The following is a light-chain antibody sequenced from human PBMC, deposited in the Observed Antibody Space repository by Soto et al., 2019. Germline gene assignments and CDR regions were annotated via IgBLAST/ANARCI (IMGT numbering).Light chain of an antibody. J-gene: IGLJ1*01. V-gene: IGLV2-14*01. CDR1: SSDVGGYNY. Sequence: QSALTQPASVSGSPGQSITISCTGTSSDVGGYNYVSWYQQHPGKAPKLMIYEVSNRPSGVSNRFSGSKSGNTASLTISGLQAEDEADYYCRSYTSSSTSYVFGTGTKVTV. CDR3: RSYTSSSTSYV. CDR2: EVS.